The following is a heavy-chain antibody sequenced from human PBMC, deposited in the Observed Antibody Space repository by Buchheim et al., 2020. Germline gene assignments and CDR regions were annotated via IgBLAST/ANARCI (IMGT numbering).Heavy chain of an antibody. CDR2: IFYSGNT. V-gene: IGHV4-59*01. CDR3: ARGSGNSWHLLH. J-gene: IGHJ1*01. CDR1: GGSISSDY. D-gene: IGHD6-13*01. Sequence: QVQLQESGPGQVKPSETLSLTCTVSGGSISSDYWSWIRQSPGKGLEWMGCIFYSGNTHYNPSLKSRLTISSDKSKNQFSLKLNSVTAADTAVYYCARGSGNSWHLLHWGQGTL.